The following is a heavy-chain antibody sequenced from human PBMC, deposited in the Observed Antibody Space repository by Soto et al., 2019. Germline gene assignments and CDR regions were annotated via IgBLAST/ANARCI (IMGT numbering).Heavy chain of an antibody. CDR2: IVVGSGNT. J-gene: IGHJ4*02. CDR1: GFTFTSSA. CDR3: ARDTPRYLLDY. V-gene: IGHV1-58*01. D-gene: IGHD1-1*01. Sequence: SVKVSCKASGFTFTSSAVQWVRQARGQRLERIGWIVVGSGNTNYAQKFQERVTITRDMSTSTAYMELSSLRSDDTAVYYCARDTPRYLLDYWGQGTLVTVSS.